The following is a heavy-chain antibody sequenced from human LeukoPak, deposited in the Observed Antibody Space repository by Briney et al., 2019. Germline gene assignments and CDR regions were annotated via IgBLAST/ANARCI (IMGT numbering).Heavy chain of an antibody. D-gene: IGHD6-19*01. CDR3: ARVPSGWVDY. J-gene: IGHJ4*02. V-gene: IGHV3-21*01. Sequence: AGGSLRLSCAASGFTFSSYSMNWVRQAPGKGLEWVSSISSSSSYIYYADSVKGRFTISRDNAKNSLYLRMNSLRAEDTAVYYCARVPSGWVDYWGQGTLVTVSS. CDR2: ISSSSSYI. CDR1: GFTFSSYS.